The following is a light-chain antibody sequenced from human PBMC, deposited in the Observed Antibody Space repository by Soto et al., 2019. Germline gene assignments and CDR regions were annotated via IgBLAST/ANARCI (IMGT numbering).Light chain of an antibody. CDR1: SSNIGAGYD. CDR2: GNS. CDR3: QSYDSSLSGSEV. J-gene: IGLJ2*01. V-gene: IGLV1-40*01. Sequence: QSVLTQPPSVSGAPGQRVTISCTGSSSNIGAGYDVHWYQQLPGTAPKLLIYGNSNRPSGVPDRFCGSKSGTSASLAITGLQAEDEADYYCQSYDSSLSGSEVFGGGTKLTVL.